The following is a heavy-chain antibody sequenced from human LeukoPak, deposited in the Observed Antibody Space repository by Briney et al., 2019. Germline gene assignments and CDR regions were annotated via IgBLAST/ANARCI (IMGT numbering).Heavy chain of an antibody. D-gene: IGHD1-26*01. CDR3: ARDRWELTFDY. CDR2: ISSSSSYI. CDR1: GFTFGSYS. V-gene: IGHV3-21*01. J-gene: IGHJ4*02. Sequence: GGSLRLSCAASGFTFGSYSMNWVRQAPGKGLEWVSSISSSSSYIYYADSVKGRFTISRDNAKNSLYLQMNSLRAEDTAVYYCARDRWELTFDYWGQGTLVTVSS.